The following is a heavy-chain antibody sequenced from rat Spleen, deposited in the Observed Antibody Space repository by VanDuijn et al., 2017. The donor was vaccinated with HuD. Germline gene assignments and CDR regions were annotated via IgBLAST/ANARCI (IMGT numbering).Heavy chain of an antibody. CDR3: ARPRSSYWYFDF. V-gene: IGHV5-29*01. CDR1: GFTFSDYY. Sequence: EVQLVESDGGLVQPGRSLKLSCAASGFTFSDYYMAWVRQAPTKGLEWVATISYDGSSTYYRDSVKGRFTISRDNAKSTLYLQMDSLRSEDTAPYYCARPRSSYWYFDFWGPGTMVTVSS. D-gene: IGHD1-2*01. J-gene: IGHJ1*01. CDR2: ISYDGSST.